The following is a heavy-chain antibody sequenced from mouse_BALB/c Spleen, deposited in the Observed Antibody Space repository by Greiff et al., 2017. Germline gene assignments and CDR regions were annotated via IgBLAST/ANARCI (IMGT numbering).Heavy chain of an antibody. CDR3: ARDRYEGGYYYAMDY. J-gene: IGHJ4*01. V-gene: IGHV5-9-4*01. CDR1: GFTFSSYA. CDR2: ISSGGSYT. D-gene: IGHD2-14*01. Sequence: EVHLVESGGGLVKPGGSLKLSCAASGFTFSSYAMSWVRQSPEKRLEWVAEISSGGSYTYYPDTVTGRFTISRDNAKNTLYLEMSSLRSEDTAMYYCARDRYEGGYYYAMDYWGQGTSVTVSS.